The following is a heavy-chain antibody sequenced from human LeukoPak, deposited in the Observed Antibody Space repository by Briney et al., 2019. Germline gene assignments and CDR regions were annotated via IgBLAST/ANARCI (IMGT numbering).Heavy chain of an antibody. V-gene: IGHV4-59*08. D-gene: IGHD3-9*01. J-gene: IGHJ4*02. CDR1: GGSISSYY. CDR2: IYYSGST. Sequence: PSETLSLTCTVSGGSISSYYWSWIRQPPGKGLEWIGYIYYSGSTNYNPSLKSRVTISVDTSENQFSLKLSSVTAADTAVYYCARHVWLQPFDYWGQGTLVTVSS. CDR3: ARHVWLQPFDY.